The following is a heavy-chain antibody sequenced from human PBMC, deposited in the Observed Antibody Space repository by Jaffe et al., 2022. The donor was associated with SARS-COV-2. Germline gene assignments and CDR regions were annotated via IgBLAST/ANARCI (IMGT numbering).Heavy chain of an antibody. V-gene: IGHV1-3*01. CDR3: ARDGVIVVVPAAPTFFYDSSGYDY. Sequence: QVQLVQSGAEVKKPGASVKVSCKASGYTFTSYAMHWVRQAPGQRLEWMGWINAGNGNTKYSQKFQGRVTITRDTSASTAYMELSSLRSEDTAVYYCARDGVIVVVPAAPTFFYDSSGYDYWGQGTLVTVSS. J-gene: IGHJ4*02. CDR1: GYTFTSYA. CDR2: INAGNGNT. D-gene: IGHD2-2*01.